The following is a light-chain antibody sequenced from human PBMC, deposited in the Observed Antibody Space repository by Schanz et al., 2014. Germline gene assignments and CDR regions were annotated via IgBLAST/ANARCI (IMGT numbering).Light chain of an antibody. Sequence: QSALTQPASVSGSPGQSVTISCTGTSSDVGGYNYVSWYQHHPGKAPKLMIYEVTKRPSGVPDRFSGSKSGNTASLTVSGLQAEDEADYYCSSYGGSNFVVFGGGTKLTVL. J-gene: IGLJ2*01. CDR1: SSDVGGYNY. CDR2: EVT. CDR3: SSYGGSNFVV. V-gene: IGLV2-8*01.